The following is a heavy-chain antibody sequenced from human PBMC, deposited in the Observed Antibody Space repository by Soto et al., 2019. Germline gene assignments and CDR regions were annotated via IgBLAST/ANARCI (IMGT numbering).Heavy chain of an antibody. V-gene: IGHV1-24*01. Sequence: ASVKVSWKVSGYTLTELSMHWVRQAPGKGLEWMGGFDPEDGETIYAQKFQGRVTMTEDTSTDTAYMELSSLRSEDTAVYYCATAYYGSGSYPLDYWGQGTLVTVSS. CDR1: GYTLTELS. CDR2: FDPEDGET. CDR3: ATAYYGSGSYPLDY. D-gene: IGHD3-10*01. J-gene: IGHJ4*02.